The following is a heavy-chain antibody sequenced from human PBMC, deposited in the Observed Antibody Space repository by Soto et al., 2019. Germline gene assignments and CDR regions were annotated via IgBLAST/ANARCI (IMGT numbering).Heavy chain of an antibody. D-gene: IGHD1-26*01. V-gene: IGHV4-39*01. J-gene: IGHJ5*02. CDR3: ATQEVGGSYVYTFDP. CDR2: IYYSGST. CDR1: GGSITSSSYY. Sequence: QLHLRESGPGLVKPSETLSLTCTVSGGSITSSSYYWGWIRQPPGKGLEWIGSIYYSGSTYYNPSLKSRVTIPVDTSQNQFSLKLSSVTAADTAVYYCATQEVGGSYVYTFDPWGQGTLVTVSS.